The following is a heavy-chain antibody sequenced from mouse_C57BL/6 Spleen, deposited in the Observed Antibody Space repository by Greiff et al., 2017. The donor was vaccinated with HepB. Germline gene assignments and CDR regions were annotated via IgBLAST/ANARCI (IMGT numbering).Heavy chain of an antibody. CDR3: APGY. Sequence: QVQLQQPGAELVRPGSSVKLSCKASGYTFTSYWMHWVKHRPIQGLEWIGNIDPSDSETNYNQKFKDKSTLTVDKSSSTAYMQLRSLTSEDSAVYYCAPGYWGQGTTLTVSS. V-gene: IGHV1-52*01. CDR1: GYTFTSYW. J-gene: IGHJ2*01. CDR2: IDPSDSET.